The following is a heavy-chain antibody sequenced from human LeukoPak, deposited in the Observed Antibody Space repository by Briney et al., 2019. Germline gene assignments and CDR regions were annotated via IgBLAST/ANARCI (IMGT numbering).Heavy chain of an antibody. CDR2: IKQDGSEK. CDR1: GFTFSRYW. Sequence: PGGSLRLSCAASGFTFSRYWMSWVRQAPGKGLEWVANIKQDGSEKYYVDSVKGRFTISRDNAKNSLYLQMNSLRAEDTAVYYCARDRVAAIYWGQGTLVTVSS. V-gene: IGHV3-7*01. CDR3: ARDRVAAIY. J-gene: IGHJ4*02. D-gene: IGHD6-6*01.